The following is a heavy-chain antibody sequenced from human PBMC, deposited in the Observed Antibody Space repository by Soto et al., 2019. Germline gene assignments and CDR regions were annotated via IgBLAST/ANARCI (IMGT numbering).Heavy chain of an antibody. CDR1: GFTFSNAW. V-gene: IGHV3-15*01. J-gene: IGHJ3*02. Sequence: EVQLVESGGGLVKPGGSLRLSCAASGFTFSNAWMSWVRQAPGKGLEWVGRIKSKTDGGTTDYAAPMKGRFTISRDDSKNTLYLQMNSLKTEDTAVYYCTTGSSGWLEGAFDIWGQGTMVTVSS. CDR2: IKSKTDGGTT. CDR3: TTGSSGWLEGAFDI. D-gene: IGHD6-19*01.